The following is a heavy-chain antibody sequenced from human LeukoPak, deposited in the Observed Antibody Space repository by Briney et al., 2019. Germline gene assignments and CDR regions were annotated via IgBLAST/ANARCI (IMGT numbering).Heavy chain of an antibody. J-gene: IGHJ5*02. D-gene: IGHD3-10*01. CDR3: ARPSRGVRGVSNNWFDP. Sequence: KPSQTLSLTCSVSGGSISSGSYYWSWIRQPAGKGLEWTGRIHTSGSTNYNPSLKSRVTISVDTSKNQFPLKLSSVTAADTAVYYCARPSRGVRGVSNNWFDPWGQGTLVTVSS. V-gene: IGHV4-61*02. CDR2: IHTSGST. CDR1: GGSISSGSYY.